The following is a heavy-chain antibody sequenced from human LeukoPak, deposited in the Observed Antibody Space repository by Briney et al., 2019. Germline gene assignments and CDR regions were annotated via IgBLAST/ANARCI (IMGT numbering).Heavy chain of an antibody. CDR1: GFTFSSYG. J-gene: IGHJ4*02. Sequence: GGSLRLSCAASGFTFSSYGMHWVRQAPGKGLEWVAFIRYDGSNKYYADSVKGRFTISRDNSKNTLYLQMNSLRAEDTAVYYCAKTWRGGEYSSSSGWLDFDYWGQGTLVTVSS. CDR3: AKTWRGGEYSSSSGWLDFDY. D-gene: IGHD6-6*01. V-gene: IGHV3-30*02. CDR2: IRYDGSNK.